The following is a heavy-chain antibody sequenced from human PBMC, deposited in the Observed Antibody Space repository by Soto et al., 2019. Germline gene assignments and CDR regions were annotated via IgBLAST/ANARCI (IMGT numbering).Heavy chain of an antibody. Sequence: QVQLVESGGGVVQPGRSLRLSCAASGFTFSSYGMHWVRQAPGKGLEWVAVISYDGSNKYYADYVKGRFTISRDNSKNKLYLQMNSLRAEDTAVYYCASDLGYSYGLYYYYGMDVWGQGTTVTVSS. CDR2: ISYDGSNK. J-gene: IGHJ6*02. CDR3: ASDLGYSYGLYYYYGMDV. V-gene: IGHV3-30*03. CDR1: GFTFSSYG. D-gene: IGHD5-18*01.